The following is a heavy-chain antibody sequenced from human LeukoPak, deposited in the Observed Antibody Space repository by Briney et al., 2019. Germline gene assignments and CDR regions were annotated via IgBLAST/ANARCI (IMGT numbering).Heavy chain of an antibody. CDR3: ARDRYTFGGVIANYFDY. D-gene: IGHD3-16*02. J-gene: IGHJ4*02. CDR1: GFTFSSYA. Sequence: GGSLRLSCAASGFTFSSYAMHWVRQAPGKELEWVAVISYDGSNKYYADSVKGRFTISRDNSKNTLYLQMNSLRAEDTAVYYCARDRYTFGGVIANYFDYWGQGTLVTVSS. CDR2: ISYDGSNK. V-gene: IGHV3-30*04.